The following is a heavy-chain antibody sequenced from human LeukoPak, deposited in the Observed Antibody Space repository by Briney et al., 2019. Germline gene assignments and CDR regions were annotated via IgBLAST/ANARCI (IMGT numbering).Heavy chain of an antibody. D-gene: IGHD3-9*01. V-gene: IGHV3-9*01. J-gene: IGHJ6*02. CDR3: ARVAHFDRGMDV. Sequence: GGSLRLSCVASGFTFADHAMHWVRRAPGQGLEWVTGINWDNDGIVYAASVRGRFTVSRDNTKKTLYLEMNSLRAEDTAVYFCARVAHFDRGMDVWGQGTTVTVSS. CDR2: INWDNDGI. CDR1: GFTFADHA.